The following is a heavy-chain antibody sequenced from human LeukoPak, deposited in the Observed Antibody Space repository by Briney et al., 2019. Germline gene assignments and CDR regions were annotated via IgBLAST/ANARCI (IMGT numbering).Heavy chain of an antibody. CDR2: TRNKANSYTT. J-gene: IGHJ4*02. CDR3: ARALSESGWIDKFDY. Sequence: GGSLRLSCAASGFTFSDHYMDWVRQAPGKGLEWVGRTRNKANSYTTEYAASVKGRFTISRDDSKNSLYLQMNSLKTEDTAVYYCARALSESGWIDKFDYWGQGTLVTVSS. CDR1: GFTFSDHY. D-gene: IGHD6-19*01. V-gene: IGHV3-72*01.